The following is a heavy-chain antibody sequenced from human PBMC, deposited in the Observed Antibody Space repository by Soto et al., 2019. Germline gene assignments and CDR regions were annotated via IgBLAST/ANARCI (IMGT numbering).Heavy chain of an antibody. CDR1: GYTFPGYY. CDR2: INPNSGGT. V-gene: IGHV1-2*04. D-gene: IGHD3-9*01. J-gene: IGHJ4*02. CDR3: ARDGRYFDWLFSFDY. Sequence: ASVKVSCKASGYTFPGYYMHWVRQAPGQGLEWMGWINPNSGGTNYAQKFQGWVTMTRDTSISTAYMELSRLRSDDTAVYYCARDGRYFDWLFSFDYWGQGTLVTVSS.